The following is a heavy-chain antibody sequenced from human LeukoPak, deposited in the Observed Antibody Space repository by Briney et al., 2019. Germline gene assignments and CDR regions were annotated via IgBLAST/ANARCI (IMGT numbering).Heavy chain of an antibody. J-gene: IGHJ4*02. V-gene: IGHV3-48*04. D-gene: IGHD6-13*01. CDR3: ARGRSWRLNDY. CDR1: GFTFNIYS. CDR2: ISSSGSTI. Sequence: PGGSLRLSCAASGFTFNIYSMTWVRQAPGKGLEWVSYISSSGSTIYYADSVKGRFTISRDNAKNSLYLQVNSLRAEDTAVYYCARGRSWRLNDYWGQGTLVTVSS.